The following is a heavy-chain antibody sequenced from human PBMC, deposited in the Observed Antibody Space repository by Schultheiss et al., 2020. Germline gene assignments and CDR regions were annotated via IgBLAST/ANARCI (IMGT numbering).Heavy chain of an antibody. J-gene: IGHJ4*02. CDR2: ISSSSSYI. V-gene: IGHV3-21*01. CDR1: GFSFSSYG. Sequence: GGSLRLSCAASGFSFSSYGLDWVRQAPGKGLEWVSSISSSSSYIYYADSVKGRFTISRDNAKNSLYLQMNSLRAEDTAVYYCARERQVAGLDYWGRGTLVTFSS. CDR3: ARERQVAGLDY. D-gene: IGHD6-19*01.